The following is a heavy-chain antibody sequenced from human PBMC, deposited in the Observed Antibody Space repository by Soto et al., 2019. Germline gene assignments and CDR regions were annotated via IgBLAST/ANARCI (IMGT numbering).Heavy chain of an antibody. CDR2: INYSGST. D-gene: IGHD3-16*01. J-gene: IGHJ4*02. CDR1: GGTIIGYD. Sequence: PSQTPSLTCTVSGGTIIGYDWRRIRQPPGKRLEWIGYINYSGSTNYNPSLKSRVTISVDTSKNQFSLKLSSVTAADTAVYYCARGGWGQIDYWGQGTLVTVSS. V-gene: IGHV4-59*08. CDR3: ARGGWGQIDY.